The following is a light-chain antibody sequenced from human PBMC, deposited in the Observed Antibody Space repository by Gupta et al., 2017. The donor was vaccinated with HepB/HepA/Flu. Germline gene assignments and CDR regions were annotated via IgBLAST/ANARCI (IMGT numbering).Light chain of an antibody. V-gene: IGLV2-23*02. CDR3: CSYASTTVV. Sequence: QSALTQPASVSGSPGQSITISCTGTRSDVGSYNLVSWYQQHQGKAPKLMIYEVNKWTSGVSNPFAGSKSGNTASLTSSGLQAEDEADYYCCSYASTTVVFGGGTKLTVL. CDR1: RSDVGSYNL. CDR2: EVN. J-gene: IGLJ2*01.